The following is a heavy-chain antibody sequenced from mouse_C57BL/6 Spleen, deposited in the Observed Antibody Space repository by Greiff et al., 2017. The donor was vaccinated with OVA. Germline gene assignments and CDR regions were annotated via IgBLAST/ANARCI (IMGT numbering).Heavy chain of an antibody. D-gene: IGHD1-1*01. Sequence: VHLVESGPGLVAPSQSLSITCTVSGFSLTSYAISWVRQPPGKGLEWLGVIWTGGGTNYNSALKSRLSISKDNSKSQVFLKMNSLQTDDTARYYCARENYGSSPPYAMDYWGQGTSVTVSS. CDR2: IWTGGGT. CDR3: ARENYGSSPPYAMDY. V-gene: IGHV2-9-1*01. CDR1: GFSLTSYA. J-gene: IGHJ4*01.